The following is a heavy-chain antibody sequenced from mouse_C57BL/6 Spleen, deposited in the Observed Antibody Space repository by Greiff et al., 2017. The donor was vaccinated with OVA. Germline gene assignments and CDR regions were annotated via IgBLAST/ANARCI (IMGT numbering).Heavy chain of an antibody. CDR2: INPSTGGT. Sequence: EVQLQQSGPELVKPGASVKISCKATGYSFTGYYMHWVKQSSEKSLEWIGEINPSTGGTSYNQKFKGKATLTVDKSSSTAYMQLKSLTSEDSAVYYCARTTGDYFDYWGQGTTLTVSS. D-gene: IGHD4-1*02. J-gene: IGHJ2*01. CDR3: ARTTGDYFDY. V-gene: IGHV1-43*01. CDR1: GYSFTGYY.